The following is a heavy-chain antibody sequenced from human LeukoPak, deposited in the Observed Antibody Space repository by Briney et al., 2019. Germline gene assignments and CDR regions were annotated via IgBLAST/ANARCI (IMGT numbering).Heavy chain of an antibody. J-gene: IGHJ4*02. Sequence: GRSLRLSCAASGFIFSSYGMHWVRQAPGKGLEWVAVISYDGSNKYYADSVKGRFTISRDNSKNTLYLQMNSLRAEDTAVYYCAEGDWGPGDFDYWGQGTLVTVSS. D-gene: IGHD7-27*01. V-gene: IGHV3-30*03. CDR3: AEGDWGPGDFDY. CDR1: GFIFSSYG. CDR2: ISYDGSNK.